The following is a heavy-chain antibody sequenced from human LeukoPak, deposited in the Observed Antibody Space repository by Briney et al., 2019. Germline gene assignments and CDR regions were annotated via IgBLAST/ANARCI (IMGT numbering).Heavy chain of an antibody. CDR3: ARVRGSGWYECDY. J-gene: IGHJ4*02. CDR2: ISTNSHYI. CDR1: GFTFSSYS. Sequence: PGGSLRLSCAASGFTFSSYSMNWVRQAPGKGLEWVSSISTNSHYIYYAESVKGRFTISRDNSRNTLYLQMNSLRAEDTAVYYCARVRGSGWYECDYWGQGTLVTVSS. D-gene: IGHD6-19*01. V-gene: IGHV3-21*04.